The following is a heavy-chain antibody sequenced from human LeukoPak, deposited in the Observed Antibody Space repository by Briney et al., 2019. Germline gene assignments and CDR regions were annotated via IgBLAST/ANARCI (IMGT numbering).Heavy chain of an antibody. CDR3: ARYYYNSSGTGNDY. J-gene: IGHJ4*02. V-gene: IGHV3-11*01. CDR1: GFTFSDYY. CDR2: ISSSGSTI. D-gene: IGHD3-22*01. Sequence: GGSLRLSCAAPGFTFSDYYMSWIRQAPGKGLGWVSYISSSGSTIYYADSVKGRFTLSRDNAKNSLYLQMNSLRAEDTAVYYCARYYYNSSGTGNDYWGQGTLVTVSS.